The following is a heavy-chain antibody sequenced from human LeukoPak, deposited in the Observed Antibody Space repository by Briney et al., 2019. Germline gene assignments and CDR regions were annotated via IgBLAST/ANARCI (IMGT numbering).Heavy chain of an antibody. CDR1: GFTVSSNS. D-gene: IGHD3-3*01. Sequence: PGGSLRLSCTVSGFTVSSNSMSWVRQAPGKGLEWVSFIYSDNTHYSDSVKGRFTISRDDSKNTLYLQMNSLRAEDTAVYYCARVYRSGVWFDPWGQGTLVTVSS. CDR2: IYSDNT. J-gene: IGHJ5*02. CDR3: ARVYRSGVWFDP. V-gene: IGHV3-53*01.